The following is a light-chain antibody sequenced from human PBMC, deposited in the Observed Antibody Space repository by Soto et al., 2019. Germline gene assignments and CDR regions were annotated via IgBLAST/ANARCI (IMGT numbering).Light chain of an antibody. Sequence: QSVLAQPASVSGSPGQSITFSCPGTSRNVGGYNYVSWYQQHPGKAPKLMIYDVSNRPSGVSNRFSGSKSGNTASLTISGLQAEDEADYYCSSYTSSSAYVFGTGTKVTVL. V-gene: IGLV2-14*01. CDR3: SSYTSSSAYV. CDR1: SRNVGGYNY. CDR2: DVS. J-gene: IGLJ1*01.